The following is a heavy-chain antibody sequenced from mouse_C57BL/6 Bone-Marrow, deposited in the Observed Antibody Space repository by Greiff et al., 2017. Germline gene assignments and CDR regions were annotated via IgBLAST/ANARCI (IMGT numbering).Heavy chain of an antibody. J-gene: IGHJ2*01. CDR2: ISSGSSTI. CDR1: GFTFSDYG. V-gene: IGHV5-17*01. Sequence: EVQLVESGGGLVKPGGSLKLSCAASGFTFSDYGMHWVRQAPEKGLEWVAYISSGSSTIYYADTVKGRFTISRDNAKNTLFLQMTSLRSEDTAMYYCARGNWDEEAYFDYWGQGTTLTVSS. CDR3: ARGNWDEEAYFDY. D-gene: IGHD4-1*01.